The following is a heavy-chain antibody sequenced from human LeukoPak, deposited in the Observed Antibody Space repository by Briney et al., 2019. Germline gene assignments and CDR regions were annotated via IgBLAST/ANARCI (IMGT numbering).Heavy chain of an antibody. D-gene: IGHD3-10*01. CDR3: ARPPAYYGSGSPYHFDY. CDR1: GGSISSGSYY. CDR2: IYTSGST. Sequence: PSETLSLTCTVSGGSISSGSYYWSWIRQPAGKGLEWIGRIYTSGSTNYNPSLKSRVTISVDTSKNQFSLKLSSVTAADTAVYYCARPPAYYGSGSPYHFDYWGQGTLVTVSS. J-gene: IGHJ4*02. V-gene: IGHV4-61*02.